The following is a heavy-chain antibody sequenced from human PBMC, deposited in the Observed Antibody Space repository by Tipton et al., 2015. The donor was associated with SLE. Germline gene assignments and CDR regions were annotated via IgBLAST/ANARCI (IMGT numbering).Heavy chain of an antibody. V-gene: IGHV1-46*01. Sequence: QLVQSGPEVKKPGASVKVSCKASGYTFTNFYMHWVRQAPGQGLEWMGVINPSGGNANFAQKFQGRVTMTRDTSRSTVYMGLNSLRAEDTAVYYCARDPGSYDFWSRAYMDVWGKGTTVTVSS. CDR1: GYTFTNFY. CDR2: INPSGGNA. J-gene: IGHJ6*03. D-gene: IGHD3-3*01. CDR3: ARDPGSYDFWSRAYMDV.